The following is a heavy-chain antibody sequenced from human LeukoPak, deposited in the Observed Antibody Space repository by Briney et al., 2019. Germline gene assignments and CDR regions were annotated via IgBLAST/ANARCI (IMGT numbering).Heavy chain of an antibody. J-gene: IGHJ3*02. V-gene: IGHV4-31*03. Sequence: PQTLSRTCTVSGGSISSGGYYWSWIRQHPGQGLEWIGYIYYSGSTYYNPSLKSRVTISVDTSKNQFSLKLSSVTAADTAVYYCASEIVDSSRDAFDIWGQGTMVTVSS. CDR3: ASEIVDSSRDAFDI. CDR1: GGSISSGGYY. CDR2: IYYSGST. D-gene: IGHD3-22*01.